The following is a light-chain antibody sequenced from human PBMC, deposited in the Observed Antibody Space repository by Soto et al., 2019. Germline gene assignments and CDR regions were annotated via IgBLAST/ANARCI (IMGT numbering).Light chain of an antibody. Sequence: QSALTQPRSVSGSPGQSVTISCTGTSSDVGGYHYVSWYQHHPGKAPKLVIYDVTKRPSGVPHRFSGSKSDNTASLTISGLQAEDEADYYCCAYAGSYIYVFGSGTKV. CDR1: SSDVGGYHY. CDR2: DVT. CDR3: CAYAGSYIYV. J-gene: IGLJ1*01. V-gene: IGLV2-11*01.